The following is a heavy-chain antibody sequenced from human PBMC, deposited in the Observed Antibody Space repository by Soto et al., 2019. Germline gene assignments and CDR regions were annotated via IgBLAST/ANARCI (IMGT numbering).Heavy chain of an antibody. Sequence: EVQLVESGGGLVQPGGSLRLSCAASGFTFSSYWMHWVRQAPGKGLVWVSRINSDGSSTSYADSVKGRFTISRXNXKXXXXXXXXXXRAEDTAVYYCARVNSSSSLGWFDPWGQGTLVTVSS. V-gene: IGHV3-74*01. CDR1: GFTFSSYW. D-gene: IGHD6-6*01. J-gene: IGHJ5*02. CDR3: ARVNSSSSLGWFDP. CDR2: INSDGSST.